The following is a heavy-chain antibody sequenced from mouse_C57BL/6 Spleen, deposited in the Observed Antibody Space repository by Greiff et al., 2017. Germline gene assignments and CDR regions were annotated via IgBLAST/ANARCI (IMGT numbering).Heavy chain of an antibody. Sequence: VQLQQSGPELVKPGASVKISCKASGYSFTGYYMNWVKQSPEKSLEWIGEINPSTGGTNYNQKFKAKATLTVDKSYSSAYMQLKSLTSEDSAVYYCARRGILRRVWFAYWGQGTLVTVSA. D-gene: IGHD2-12*01. CDR2: INPSTGGT. V-gene: IGHV1-42*01. CDR1: GYSFTGYY. J-gene: IGHJ3*01. CDR3: ARRGILRRVWFAY.